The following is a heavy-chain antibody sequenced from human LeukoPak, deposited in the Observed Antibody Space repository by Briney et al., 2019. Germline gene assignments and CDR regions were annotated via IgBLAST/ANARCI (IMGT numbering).Heavy chain of an antibody. Sequence: GESVRLSCAASGFILSSDTMHWVRQATGKGLEWGSDITSGSSTINYADAVKGRFTISRDNAQNSLYPQMNSLRPHDPAVYFCASESYVGAPFDPWGQRTLVIVSS. CDR2: ITSGSSTI. CDR3: ASESYVGAPFDP. V-gene: IGHV3-48*04. J-gene: IGHJ5*02. D-gene: IGHD3-16*01. CDR1: GFILSSDT.